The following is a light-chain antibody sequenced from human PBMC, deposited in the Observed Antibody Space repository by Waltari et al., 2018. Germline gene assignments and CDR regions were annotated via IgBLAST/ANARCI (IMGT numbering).Light chain of an antibody. CDR1: QDINNH. J-gene: IGKJ4*01. CDR3: QKYNDVPQP. V-gene: IGKV1-27*01. CDR2: AAS. Sequence: DIQMTQSPSPLSASVGDRVTITCRASQDINNHLAWYQRKPGKLPQLLIYAASTLHSGVPPRFSGSRSGTEFTLIISSLQPEDFATYYCQKYNDVPQPFGGGTKVEIK.